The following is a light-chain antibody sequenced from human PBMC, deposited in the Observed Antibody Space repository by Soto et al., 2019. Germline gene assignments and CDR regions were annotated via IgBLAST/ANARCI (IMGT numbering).Light chain of an antibody. V-gene: IGKV1-5*01. CDR2: DAS. CDR1: QSISSW. Sequence: HITQSPATLSASEGDRVTITCRASQSISSWLAWYQQKPGKAPKLLIYDASSLESGVPSRFSGSVSGTEFTLTISSLQPDDFATDCCQQSYSTRITFGQGTRLEI. CDR3: QQSYSTRIT. J-gene: IGKJ5*01.